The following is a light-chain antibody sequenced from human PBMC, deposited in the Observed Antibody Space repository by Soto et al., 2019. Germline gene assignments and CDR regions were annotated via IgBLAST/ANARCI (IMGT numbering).Light chain of an antibody. CDR2: KAS. CDR3: QPYNSYSYT. V-gene: IGKV1-5*03. CDR1: QTISSW. J-gene: IGKJ2*01. Sequence: EIQMTQSPSTLSGSVGDRATITCLASQTISSWLAWYQQKPGKAPKLLIYKASSLESGVTSRFSGSGSGTEFTLTISSLQPDDFATYYCQPYNSYSYTVGQGTQVEIK.